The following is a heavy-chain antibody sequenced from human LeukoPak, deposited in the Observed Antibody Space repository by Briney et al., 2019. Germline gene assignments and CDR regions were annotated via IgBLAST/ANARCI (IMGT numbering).Heavy chain of an antibody. CDR2: IYSGGST. J-gene: IGHJ4*02. D-gene: IGHD6-13*01. V-gene: IGHV3-53*01. Sequence: GGSLRLSCAASGFTVSSNYMSWVRQAPGKGLEWVSVIYSGGSTYYADSVKGRFTISRDNSKNTLCLQMNSLRAEDTAVYYCARSAGYSSSWAFDYWGQGTLVTVSS. CDR1: GFTVSSNY. CDR3: ARSAGYSSSWAFDY.